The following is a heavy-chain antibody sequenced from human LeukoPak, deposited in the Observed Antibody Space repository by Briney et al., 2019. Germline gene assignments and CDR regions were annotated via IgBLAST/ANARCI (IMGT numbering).Heavy chain of an antibody. CDR2: ISAYNGNT. CDR1: GYTFTGYY. V-gene: IGHV1-18*04. D-gene: IGHD2-2*01. J-gene: IGHJ6*02. CDR3: ARSSCSSTSCYLCYYGMDV. Sequence: ASVKVSCKASGYTFTGYYMHWVRQAPGQGLEWMGWISAYNGNTNYAQKLQGRVTMTTDTSTSTAYVELRSLRSDDTAVYYCARSSCSSTSCYLCYYGMDVWGQGTTVTVSS.